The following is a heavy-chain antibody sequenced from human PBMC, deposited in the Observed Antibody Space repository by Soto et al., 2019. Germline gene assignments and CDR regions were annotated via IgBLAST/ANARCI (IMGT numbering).Heavy chain of an antibody. CDR2: IIPVFGLV. CDR3: AGGRIVVVGSRAYHGMDV. J-gene: IGHJ6*02. CDR1: GGTPSNSA. D-gene: IGHD3-22*01. V-gene: IGHV1-69*01. Sequence: QVHLLLQSGAEVKKPGSSVKVSCKASGGTPSNSAISWVRQAPGQGLEWMGGIIPVFGLVKYAQNFQGRVTITADESTNTAYMELSSLRPEDTAVYYCAGGRIVVVGSRAYHGMDVWGQGTTVTVSS.